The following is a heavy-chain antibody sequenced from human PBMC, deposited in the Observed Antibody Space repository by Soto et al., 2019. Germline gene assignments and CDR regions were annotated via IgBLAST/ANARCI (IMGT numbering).Heavy chain of an antibody. CDR2: LIPIFGTA. J-gene: IGHJ4*02. CDR1: GGTFSSYA. CDR3: AKEDIVVVVAATRAVVN. Sequence: QVQLVQSGAEVKKPGSSVKVSCKASGGTFSSYAISWVRQAPGQGLEWMGGLIPIFGTANYAQKFQGRIRITSDESTSTADMELSSLRSEDTVVYYCAKEDIVVVVAATRAVVNWGQGPLVTVSS. D-gene: IGHD2-15*01. V-gene: IGHV1-69*01.